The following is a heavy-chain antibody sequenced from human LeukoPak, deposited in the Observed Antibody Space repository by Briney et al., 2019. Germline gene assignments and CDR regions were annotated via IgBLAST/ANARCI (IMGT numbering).Heavy chain of an antibody. CDR2: IYYSGST. J-gene: IGHJ6*02. V-gene: IGHV4-59*01. CDR1: GGSISSYY. CDR3: AGEESDYYYGMDV. Sequence: MSSETLSPTCAVSGGSISSYYWSWIRQPPGKGLEWIGYIYYSGSTNYNPSLKSRVTISVDTSKNQFSLKLSSVTAADTAVYYCAGEESDYYYGMDVWGQGTTVTVSS.